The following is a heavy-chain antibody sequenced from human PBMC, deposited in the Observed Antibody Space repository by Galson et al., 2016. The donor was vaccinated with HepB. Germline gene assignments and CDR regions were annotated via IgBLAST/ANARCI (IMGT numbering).Heavy chain of an antibody. D-gene: IGHD3/OR15-3a*01. J-gene: IGHJ6*02. Sequence: SLRLSCAASGFTFNSYSMNWVRQAPGKGLEWISYIGRSSNTIYYTSSVKGRFTISRDNAKNSLYLQMNSLRDEDTAVYYCARVRLPPFALSHLYYYGMDVWGQGTTVTVSS. V-gene: IGHV3-48*02. CDR3: ARVRLPPFALSHLYYYGMDV. CDR1: GFTFNSYS. CDR2: IGRSSNTI.